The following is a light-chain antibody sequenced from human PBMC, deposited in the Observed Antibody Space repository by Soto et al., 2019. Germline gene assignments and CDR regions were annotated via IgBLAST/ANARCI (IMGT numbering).Light chain of an antibody. CDR2: AAS. CDR1: QSISSY. J-gene: IGKJ5*01. CDR3: QQSYSTPPIT. Sequence: IQMTQSPSSLSASVGDRVTIPCRASQSISSYLNWYQQKPGKAPKLLIYAASSLQSGVPSRFSGSGSGTDFTLTISSLQPEDFATYYCQQSYSTPPITFGQGTRLEI. V-gene: IGKV1-39*01.